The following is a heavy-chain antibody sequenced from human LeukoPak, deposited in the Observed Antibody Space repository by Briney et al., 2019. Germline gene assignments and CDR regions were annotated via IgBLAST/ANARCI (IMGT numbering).Heavy chain of an antibody. CDR3: AGISREFDY. CDR1: GGSISSSSYY. D-gene: IGHD5-24*01. Sequence: SETLSLTCTVSGGSISSSSYYWGWIRQPPGKGLEWIGSIYYSGSTYYNPSLKSRVTISVDTSKNQFSLKLSSVTAADTAVYYCAGISREFDYWGQGTLVTVSS. J-gene: IGHJ4*02. CDR2: IYYSGST. V-gene: IGHV4-39*01.